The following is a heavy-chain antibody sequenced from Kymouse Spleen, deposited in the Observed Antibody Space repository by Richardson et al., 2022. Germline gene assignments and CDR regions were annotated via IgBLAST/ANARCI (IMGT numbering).Heavy chain of an antibody. J-gene: IGHJ5*02. Sequence: QVQLQQWGAGLLKPSETLSLTCAVYGGSFSGYYWSWIRQPPGKGLEWIGEINHSGSTNYNPSLKSRVTISVDTSKNQFSLKLSSVTAADTAVYYCARVRYNWNYGFDPWGQGTLVTVSS. CDR1: GGSFSGYY. D-gene: IGHD1-7*01. V-gene: IGHV4-34*01. CDR3: ARVRYNWNYGFDP. CDR2: INHSGST.